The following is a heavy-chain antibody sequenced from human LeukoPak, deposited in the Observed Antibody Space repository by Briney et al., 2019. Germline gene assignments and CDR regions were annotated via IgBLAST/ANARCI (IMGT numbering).Heavy chain of an antibody. Sequence: SETLSVTCTVSGGSISSGGYYWSWIRQHPGKGLEWIGYIYYSGSTYYNPSLKSRVTISVDTSKNQFSLKLSSVTAADTAVYYCARDLRSSSYYYYGMDVWGQGTTVTVSS. D-gene: IGHD6-6*01. CDR1: GGSISSGGYY. CDR2: IYYSGST. J-gene: IGHJ6*02. V-gene: IGHV4-31*03. CDR3: ARDLRSSSYYYYGMDV.